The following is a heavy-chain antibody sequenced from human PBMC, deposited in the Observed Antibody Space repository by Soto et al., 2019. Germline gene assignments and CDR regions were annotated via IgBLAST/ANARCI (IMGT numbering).Heavy chain of an antibody. V-gene: IGHV3-7*01. CDR2: INEEGSAK. J-gene: IGHJ4*02. D-gene: IGHD2-15*01. CDR3: ATEGMSGYCGGGSCSKNDY. CDR1: GFTFSNYW. Sequence: EVPLVESGGGLVQPGGSLRLSCAASGFTFSNYWMTWVRQAPGKGLEWAASINEEGSAKYYVDSVKGRFTISIDNAKRSLYRQMNSLRAADTAIYYCATEGMSGYCGGGSCSKNDYWGQGTLVTVSS.